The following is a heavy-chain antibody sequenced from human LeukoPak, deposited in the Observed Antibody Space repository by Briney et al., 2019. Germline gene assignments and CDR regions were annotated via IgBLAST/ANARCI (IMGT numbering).Heavy chain of an antibody. CDR3: ARGGGLKDWFDP. Sequence: GGSLRLSCAAAGFTFSSYWMSWVRQAPGKGLEWVANIKQDGSEKYYVDSVKGRFTISRDNAKNSLYLQLNSLRAEDTAVYYCARGGGLKDWFDPWGQGTLVTVSS. CDR2: IKQDGSEK. CDR1: GFTFSSYW. V-gene: IGHV3-7*01. D-gene: IGHD4/OR15-4a*01. J-gene: IGHJ5*02.